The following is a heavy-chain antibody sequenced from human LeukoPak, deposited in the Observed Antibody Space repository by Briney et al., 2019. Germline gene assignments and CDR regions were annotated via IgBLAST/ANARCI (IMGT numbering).Heavy chain of an antibody. J-gene: IGHJ4*02. Sequence: GGSLRLSCAASGFTVSTNYMTWVRQAPGKGLEWVSVIYSGGSTYYADSVKGRFTISTDDDENSLYLQVNSLRAGDTAVYYCARDLSSSTSCYSYWGQGALVTVSS. D-gene: IGHD2-2*01. CDR3: ARDLSSSTSCYSY. V-gene: IGHV3-53*01. CDR2: IYSGGST. CDR1: GFTVSTNY.